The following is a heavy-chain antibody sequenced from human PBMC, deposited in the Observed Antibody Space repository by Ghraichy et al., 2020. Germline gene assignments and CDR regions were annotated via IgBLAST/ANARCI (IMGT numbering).Heavy chain of an antibody. CDR3: ARGIGTTVITRVDY. V-gene: IGHV3-7*01. CDR1: GFTFSSYW. D-gene: IGHD4-23*01. Sequence: GGSLRLSCAASGFTFSSYWMSWVRQAPGKGLEWVANIKQDGSEKYYVDSVKGRFTISRDNAKNSLYLQMNSLRAEDTAVYYCARGIGTTVITRVDYWGQGTLVTVSS. CDR2: IKQDGSEK. J-gene: IGHJ4*02.